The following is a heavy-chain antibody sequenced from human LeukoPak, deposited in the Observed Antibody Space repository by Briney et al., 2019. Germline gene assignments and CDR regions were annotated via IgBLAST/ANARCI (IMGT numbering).Heavy chain of an antibody. Sequence: GGSLRLSCAASGFTFSSHSMNWVRQAPGKGLEWVSAIDSSTTRIYYANSVRGRFTISRDNAKNSLDLQMNSLRAEDTAVYYCVRGGTYCDSTCKGADYWGQGTLVAVSS. J-gene: IGHJ4*02. D-gene: IGHD2/OR15-2a*01. CDR1: GFTFSSHS. V-gene: IGHV3-21*01. CDR2: IDSSTTRI. CDR3: VRGGTYCDSTCKGADY.